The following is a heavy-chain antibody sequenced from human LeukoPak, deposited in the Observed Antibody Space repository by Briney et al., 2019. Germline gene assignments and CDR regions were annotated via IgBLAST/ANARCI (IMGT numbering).Heavy chain of an antibody. V-gene: IGHV3-23*01. CDR3: ARVDFDY. CDR2: INGRGDNT. J-gene: IGHJ4*02. Sequence: GGSLRLSCAASGVIISSYAMSWVRQAPGKGLEWVSAINGRGDNTYYADFVKGRFTISRDNAKNSLYLQMNSLRAEDTAVYYCARVDFDYWGQGTLVTVSS. CDR1: GVIISSYA.